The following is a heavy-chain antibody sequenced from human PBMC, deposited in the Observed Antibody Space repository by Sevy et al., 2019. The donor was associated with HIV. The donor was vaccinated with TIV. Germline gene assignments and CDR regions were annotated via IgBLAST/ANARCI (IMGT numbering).Heavy chain of an antibody. CDR1: GFTFSSYA. J-gene: IGHJ6*02. V-gene: IGHV3-30-3*01. CDR2: ISYDGSNK. D-gene: IGHD3-22*01. Sequence: GGSLRLSCAASGFTFSSYAMHWVRQAPGKGLEWVAVISYDGSNKYYADSVKGRFTISRDNSKNTLYLQMNSLRAEDTAVYYFASGYYYDSRPYYYYGMDVWGQGTTVTVSS. CDR3: ASGYYYDSRPYYYYGMDV.